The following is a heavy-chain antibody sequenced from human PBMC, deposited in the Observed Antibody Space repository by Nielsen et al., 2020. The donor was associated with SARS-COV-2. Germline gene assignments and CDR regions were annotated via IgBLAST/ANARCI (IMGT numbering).Heavy chain of an antibody. V-gene: IGHV3-66*03. CDR2: IYSCGST. CDR1: GFTVSSNY. CDR3: ARDRFSIAAFDY. D-gene: IGHD6-6*01. Sequence: GGSLRLSCAASGFTVSSNYMSWVRQAPGKGLEWVSVIYSCGSTYYADSVKGRFTISRDNSKNTLYLQMNSLRAEDTAVYYCARDRFSIAAFDYWGQGTLVTVSS. J-gene: IGHJ4*02.